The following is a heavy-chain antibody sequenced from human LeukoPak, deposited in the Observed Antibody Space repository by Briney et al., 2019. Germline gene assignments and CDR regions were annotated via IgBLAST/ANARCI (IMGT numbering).Heavy chain of an antibody. V-gene: IGHV5-10-1*01. CDR2: IDPSDSYT. D-gene: IGHD3-9*01. CDR3: ATHYDILTAYPSLGS. CDR1: GYSFTRNW. J-gene: IGHJ4*02. Sequence: PGGSLRISCKGSGYSFTRNWISWVRQMPGKGLEWMGRIDPSDSYTNYSPSFQGHVTISVDKSITTAYLQWNSLKASDTAIYYCATHYDILTAYPSLGSWGPGTLVTVSS.